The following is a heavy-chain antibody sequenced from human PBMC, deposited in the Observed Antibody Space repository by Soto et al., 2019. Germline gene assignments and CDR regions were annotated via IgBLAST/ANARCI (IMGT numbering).Heavy chain of an antibody. CDR3: AREAPMDV. V-gene: IGHV3-53*01. CDR1: VFTVSSKY. Sequence: WWSLRLSCSASVFTVSSKYMSWVRQAPGKGLEWVSIIWSAGLIYYADSVRGRFTISRDISKNILYLEMTSLRADDTAVYYCAREAPMDVWGQGTTVTVSS. CDR2: IWSAGLI. J-gene: IGHJ6*02.